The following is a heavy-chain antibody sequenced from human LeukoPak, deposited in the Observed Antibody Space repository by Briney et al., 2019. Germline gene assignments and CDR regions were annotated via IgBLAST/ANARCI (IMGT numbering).Heavy chain of an antibody. V-gene: IGHV3-30*18. CDR2: ISYDGSNK. CDR3: AKGKQQLASYFQH. D-gene: IGHD6-13*01. J-gene: IGHJ1*01. Sequence: SGGSLRLSCAASGFTFSSYGMHWVRQAPGKGLEWVAVISYDGSNKYYADSVKGRFTISRDNSKNTLYLQMNSLRAEDTAVYYCAKGKQQLASYFQHWGQGTLVTVSS. CDR1: GFTFSSYG.